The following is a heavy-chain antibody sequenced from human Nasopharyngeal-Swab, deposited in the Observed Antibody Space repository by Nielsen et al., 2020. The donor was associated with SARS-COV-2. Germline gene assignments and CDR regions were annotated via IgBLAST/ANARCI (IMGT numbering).Heavy chain of an antibody. J-gene: IGHJ4*02. V-gene: IGHV3-30*03. D-gene: IGHD6-13*01. CDR2: ISYDGNTK. CDR1: GFTLSHYG. CDR3: ARRSGSDYFDY. Sequence: GESLKISCAASGFTLSHYGMHWVRQAPGKGLEWAAAISYDGNTKYYADSAKGRFTISRDSAKNALYLQMNSLRAEDTAVYYCARRSGSDYFDYWGQGTLVTVSS.